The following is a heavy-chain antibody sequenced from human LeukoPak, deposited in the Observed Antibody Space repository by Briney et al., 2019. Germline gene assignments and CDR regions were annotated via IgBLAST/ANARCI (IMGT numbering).Heavy chain of an antibody. CDR3: ARLPYGDYPFDY. D-gene: IGHD4-17*01. CDR1: GGSISSYY. V-gene: IGHV4-59*08. CDR2: IYYSGST. J-gene: IGHJ4*02. Sequence: SETLSLTCTVSGGSISSYYWSWIRQPPGKGLEWIGYIYYSGSTNYNPSLKSRATISVDTSKNQFFLKLSSVTAADTAVYYCARLPYGDYPFDYWGQGTLVTVSS.